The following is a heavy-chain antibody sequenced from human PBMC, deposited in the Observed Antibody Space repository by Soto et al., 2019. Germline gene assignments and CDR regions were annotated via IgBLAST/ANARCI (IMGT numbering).Heavy chain of an antibody. V-gene: IGHV3-33*01. CDR3: ARWAAQDYYYYGMDV. CDR1: GFTFSSYG. CDR2: IWYDGSNK. Sequence: PGGSLRLSCAASGFTFSSYGMHWVRQAPGKGLEWVAVIWYDGSNKYYADSVKGRFTISRDNSKNTLYLQMNSLRAEDTAVYYCARWAAQDYYYYGMDVWGQGATVTVSS. J-gene: IGHJ6*02.